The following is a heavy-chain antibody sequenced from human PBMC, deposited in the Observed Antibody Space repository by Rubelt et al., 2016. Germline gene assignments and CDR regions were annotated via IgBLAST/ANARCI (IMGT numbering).Heavy chain of an antibody. CDR1: GFTFSSYE. CDR2: ISSSGSTI. CDR3: ARSDIVATITDY. J-gene: IGHJ4*02. V-gene: IGHV3-48*03. Sequence: EVQLVESGGGLVQPGGSLRLSCAVSGFTFSSYEMNWVRQAPGKGLEWVSYISSSGSTIYYADSVKGRFTISRDNAKNSLYLQMNGLRAEDTAVYYCARSDIVATITDYWGQGTLVTVSS. D-gene: IGHD5-12*01.